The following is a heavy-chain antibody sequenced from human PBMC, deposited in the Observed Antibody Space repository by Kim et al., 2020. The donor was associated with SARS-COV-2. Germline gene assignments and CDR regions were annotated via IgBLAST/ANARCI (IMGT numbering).Heavy chain of an antibody. CDR1: GFTFTSSA. CDR3: AATSGYSGYDYYYYGMDA. Sequence: SVKVSCKASGFTFTSSAVQWVRQARGQRLEWIGWIVVGSGNTNYAQKFQERVTITRDMSTSTAYMELSSMRSEDTAVYYCAATSGYSGYDYYYYGMDAWGQGTTVTVSS. J-gene: IGHJ6*02. V-gene: IGHV1-58*01. CDR2: IVVGSGNT. D-gene: IGHD5-12*01.